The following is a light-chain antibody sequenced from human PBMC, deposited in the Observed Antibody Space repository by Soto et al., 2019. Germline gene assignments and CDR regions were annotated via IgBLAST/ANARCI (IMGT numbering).Light chain of an antibody. J-gene: IGKJ4*01. CDR2: GAS. Sequence: EIVLTQSPGTLSLSPGERATLSCRASQSVTSTYLAWYQQQPGQAPSLLIYGASSRATGLPAMFSGSWSGTDFTITISRLEHEDFAVYYWQQSRYSPLSFGGGTKVEIK. CDR1: QSVTSTY. V-gene: IGKV3-20*01. CDR3: QQSRYSPLS.